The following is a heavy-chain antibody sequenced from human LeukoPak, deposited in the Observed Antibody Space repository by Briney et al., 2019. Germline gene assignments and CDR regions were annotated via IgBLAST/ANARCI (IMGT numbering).Heavy chain of an antibody. V-gene: IGHV3-30*04. J-gene: IGHJ4*02. Sequence: PGKSLRLSCAASGFILSAFVMHWVRQSPDRGLEWVATMSNDGHTTYYADSVQGRFTISRDNSKNTLSLEMNSLRVEDTAVYYCARGPVRYNWHYFDYWGQGTLVTVSS. D-gene: IGHD1-20*01. CDR2: MSNDGHTT. CDR1: GFILSAFV. CDR3: ARGPVRYNWHYFDY.